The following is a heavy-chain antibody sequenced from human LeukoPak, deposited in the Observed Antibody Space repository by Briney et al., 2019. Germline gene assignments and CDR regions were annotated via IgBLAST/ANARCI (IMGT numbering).Heavy chain of an antibody. J-gene: IGHJ5*02. V-gene: IGHV3-53*01. CDR3: ARDGTTSSWVAYNWFDL. CDR2: IYSGGST. CDR1: GFTVSSNY. Sequence: GGSLRLSCAASGFTVSSNYMSWVRQAPGKGLEWVSVIYSGGSTYYADSVKGRFTISRDNAKNTLYLQMNSLRAEDTAVYYCARDGTTSSWVAYNWFDLWGQGTPVTVSS. D-gene: IGHD1-1*01.